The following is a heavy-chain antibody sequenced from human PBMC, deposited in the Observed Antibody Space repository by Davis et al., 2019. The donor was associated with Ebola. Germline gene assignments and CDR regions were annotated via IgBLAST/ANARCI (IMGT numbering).Heavy chain of an antibody. D-gene: IGHD3-3*01. CDR2: ISSSSSTL. J-gene: IGHJ6*02. CDR3: AKRLRFLEWFTDYYGMDV. CDR1: GFTFSSYS. V-gene: IGHV3-48*01. Sequence: PGGSLRLSCAASGFTFSSYSMNWVRQAPGKGLGWVSYISSSSSTLYYADSVKGRFTISRDNAKNTLYLQMNSLRAEDTAVYYCAKRLRFLEWFTDYYGMDVWGQGTTVTVSS.